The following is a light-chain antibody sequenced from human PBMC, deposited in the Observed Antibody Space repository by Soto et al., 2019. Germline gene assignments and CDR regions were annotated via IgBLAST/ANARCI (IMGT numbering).Light chain of an antibody. J-gene: IGLJ2*01. Sequence: QSVLTQPPSASGTPGQRVTISCSGSSSNIGSNTVNWYQQLPGTAPKLLIYSNNQRPSGVPDRFSGSKSGTSASLAISGLQPEDEADYYCAAWDDSLNGPHVVFGGGTKLTVL. CDR1: SSNIGSNT. CDR3: AAWDDSLNGPHVV. CDR2: SNN. V-gene: IGLV1-44*01.